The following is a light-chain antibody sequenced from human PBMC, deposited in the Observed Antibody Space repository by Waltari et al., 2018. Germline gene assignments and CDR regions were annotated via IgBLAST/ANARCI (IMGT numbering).Light chain of an antibody. J-gene: IGKJ1*01. V-gene: IGKV1-39*01. CDR1: QSISNC. Sequence: DILMTQSPSSLSASVGDRVTITCRASQSISNCLNWYQQKPGKAPNLLIYAASSLETGFPSRLSGSGSGTDFTLTISSLQPDDFGTYYCQQSYNTPPVTFGPGTKVDIK. CDR2: AAS. CDR3: QQSYNTPPVT.